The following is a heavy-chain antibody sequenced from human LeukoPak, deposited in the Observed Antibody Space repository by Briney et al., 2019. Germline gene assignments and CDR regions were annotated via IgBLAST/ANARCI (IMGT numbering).Heavy chain of an antibody. Sequence: GGSLRLSCAASGFTFSSYSMNWVRQAPGKGLEWVSSISSSSSYIYYADSVKGRFTISRDNAKNSLYLQMNSLRAEDTAVYYCAGEDIVVVPAASGDYWGQGTLVTVSS. CDR3: AGEDIVVVPAASGDY. CDR1: GFTFSSYS. V-gene: IGHV3-21*01. D-gene: IGHD2-2*01. J-gene: IGHJ4*02. CDR2: ISSSSSYI.